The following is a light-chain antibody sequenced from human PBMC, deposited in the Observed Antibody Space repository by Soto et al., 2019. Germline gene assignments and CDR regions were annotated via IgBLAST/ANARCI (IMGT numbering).Light chain of an antibody. J-gene: IGLJ2*01. CDR2: RNS. V-gene: IGLV1-47*01. CDR1: RSNIRSNY. Sequence: QSVLTQPPSAFGTPGQRVTVSCSGSRSNIRSNYVFWYQHLPGTAPKLLISRNSQRPAGVPDRFSGSKSGTSASLVISGLRSEDEGDYFCAAWDDSLSGPVFGGGTKLTVL. CDR3: AAWDDSLSGPV.